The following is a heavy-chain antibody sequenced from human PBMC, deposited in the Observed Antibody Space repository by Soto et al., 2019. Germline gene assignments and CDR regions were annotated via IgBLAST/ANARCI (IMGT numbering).Heavy chain of an antibody. Sequence: PGGSLRLSCAASGFTFSSYEMNWVRQAPGKGLEWVSYISSSGSTIYYADSVKGRFTISRDNAKNSLYLQMNSLRAEDTAVYYCAVRCYYDSSGYNDYWGQGTLVTVSS. J-gene: IGHJ4*02. CDR3: AVRCYYDSSGYNDY. CDR1: GFTFSSYE. CDR2: ISSSGSTI. D-gene: IGHD3-22*01. V-gene: IGHV3-48*03.